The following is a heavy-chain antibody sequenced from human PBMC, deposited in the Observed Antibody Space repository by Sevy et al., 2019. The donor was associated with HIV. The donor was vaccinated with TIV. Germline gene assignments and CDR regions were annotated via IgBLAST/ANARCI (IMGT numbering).Heavy chain of an antibody. V-gene: IGHV1-24*01. D-gene: IGHD3-22*01. CDR1: GYTLTKLS. Sequence: ASVRVSCKVSGYTLTKLSMHWVRQAPGKRLEWMGSFDPEDGERMYEQKFQGRVTLTQDTSADTAYMELSSLSSEDTAVYYCAATKDYYDNSGSPFDYWGQGTLVTVSS. CDR3: AATKDYYDNSGSPFDY. J-gene: IGHJ4*02. CDR2: FDPEDGER.